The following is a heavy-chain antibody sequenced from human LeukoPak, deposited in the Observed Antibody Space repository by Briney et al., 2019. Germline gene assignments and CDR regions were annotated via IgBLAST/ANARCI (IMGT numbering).Heavy chain of an antibody. V-gene: IGHV3-74*01. CDR3: VVGGSPGY. CDR1: GLAFSAYK. CDR2: ISTNGYTT. J-gene: IGHJ4*02. D-gene: IGHD2-15*01. Sequence: GGSLRLSCAASGLAFSAYKMHWVRQAPRKGLVWVSRISTNGYTTDYADFVQGRFTASRDNTKNTWSLELNSLRAEDTAVYYCVVGGSPGYWGEGTLVTVSS.